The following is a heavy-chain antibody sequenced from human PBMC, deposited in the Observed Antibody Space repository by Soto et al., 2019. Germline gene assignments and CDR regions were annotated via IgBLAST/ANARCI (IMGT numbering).Heavy chain of an antibody. V-gene: IGHV3-66*01. CDR3: ARGGGGITIFGVVIPHRDNWFDP. CDR1: GFTVSSNY. D-gene: IGHD3-3*01. CDR2: IYSGGST. Sequence: EVQLVESGGGLVQPGGSLRLSCAASGFTVSSNYMSWVRQAPGKGLEWVSVIYSGGSTYYADSVKGRFTISRDNSKNTLYIQLNSLRAEDTAVYYCARGGGGITIFGVVIPHRDNWFDPWGQGTLVTVSS. J-gene: IGHJ5*02.